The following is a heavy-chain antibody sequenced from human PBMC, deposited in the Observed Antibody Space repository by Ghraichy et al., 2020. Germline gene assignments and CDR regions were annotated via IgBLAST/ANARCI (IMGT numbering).Heavy chain of an antibody. CDR2: VLYTGDT. D-gene: IGHD2-15*01. J-gene: IGHJ3*02. CDR3: ARAEGYSVEHDGFEI. V-gene: IGHV4-59*01. Sequence: SETLSLTCSVSGGYIGIYYWSWIRQPPRKGLEWIGHVLYTGDTDYNPALKSRVSISVDTSKNQFSLRLTYGTAADTAVYYCARAEGYSVEHDGFEIWGHGTKVTVSS. CDR1: GGYIGIYY.